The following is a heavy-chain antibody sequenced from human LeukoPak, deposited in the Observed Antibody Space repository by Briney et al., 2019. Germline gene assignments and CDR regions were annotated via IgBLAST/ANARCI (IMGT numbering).Heavy chain of an antibody. V-gene: IGHV3-23*01. J-gene: IGHJ4*02. Sequence: GGSLRLSCAASGLTFSSFAMRWVRQAPGKGLEWVSSVSGSGGATYYADSVKGRFTISRDNSKNTLFLQMSSLRVEYTAIYYFAKEGTYYDSSGYYPHWGQGTLVGVSS. CDR2: VSGSGGAT. D-gene: IGHD3-22*01. CDR1: GLTFSSFA. CDR3: AKEGTYYDSSGYYPH.